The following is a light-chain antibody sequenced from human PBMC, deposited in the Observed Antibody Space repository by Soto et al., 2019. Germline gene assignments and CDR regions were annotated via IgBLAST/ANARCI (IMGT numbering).Light chain of an antibody. CDR1: QSVNNY. V-gene: IGKV3-11*01. CDR3: QQRSDWPPLT. Sequence: EIVLTQSPATLSLSPGERATLSCRASQSVNNYLAWYQQKPGQAPRLLIYDASNRATGIPARFSGSGSGTDFTLTISSLEAEDFAVYYWQQRSDWPPLTFGGGTKVEIK. CDR2: DAS. J-gene: IGKJ4*01.